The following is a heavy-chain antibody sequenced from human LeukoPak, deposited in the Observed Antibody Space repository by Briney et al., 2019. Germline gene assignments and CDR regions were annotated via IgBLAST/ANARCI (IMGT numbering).Heavy chain of an antibody. J-gene: IGHJ4*02. CDR2: ISYDGSNK. CDR3: ARDRAARGSSIPY. Sequence: GGSLRLSCAASGLTFSSYAMHWVRQAPGKGLEWVAVISYDGSNKYYADSVKGRFTISRDNSKNTLYLQMNSLRAEDTAVYYCARDRAARGSSIPYWGQGTLVTVSS. D-gene: IGHD6-6*01. V-gene: IGHV3-30-3*01. CDR1: GLTFSSYA.